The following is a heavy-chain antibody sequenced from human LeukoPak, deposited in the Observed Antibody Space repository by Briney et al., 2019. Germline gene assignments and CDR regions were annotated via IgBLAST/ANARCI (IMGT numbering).Heavy chain of an antibody. J-gene: IGHJ4*02. CDR2: IYTSGST. CDR3: ARARLSIVRGITNFDY. V-gene: IGHV4-4*07. Sequence: PSETLSLTCTVSGGSISSYYWSWIRQPAGKGLEWIGRIYTSGSTNYNPSLKSRVTMSVDTSKNQFSLKLSSVTAADTAVYFCARARLSIVRGITNFDYWGQGTVVTVSS. D-gene: IGHD3-10*01. CDR1: GGSISSYY.